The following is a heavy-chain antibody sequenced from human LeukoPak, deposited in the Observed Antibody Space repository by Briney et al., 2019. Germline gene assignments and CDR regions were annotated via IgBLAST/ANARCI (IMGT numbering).Heavy chain of an antibody. CDR3: GRWGVNGGLDS. CDR2: INTSGSDN. Sequence: PGGSLRLSRAGSGFTLSNSWMGCVRPAPGKALEWVANINTSGSDNYYVYSAEGRFIFSNNNDKNSVYLQMNSLRVEDTGIYYCGRWGVNGGLDSRGQGTLVSVSA. CDR1: GFTLSNSW. V-gene: IGHV3-7*01. D-gene: IGHD4-23*01. J-gene: IGHJ5*01.